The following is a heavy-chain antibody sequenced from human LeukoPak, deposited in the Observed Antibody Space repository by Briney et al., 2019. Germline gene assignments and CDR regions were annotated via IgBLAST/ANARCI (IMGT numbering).Heavy chain of an antibody. CDR3: ARGVWQLEQGPFDY. CDR2: TYYRSKWYN. V-gene: IGHV6-1*01. CDR1: GDSVSSNSAA. Sequence: PSQTPSLTCAISGDSVSSNSAAWNWIRQSPSRGLEWLGRTYYRSKWYNDYAVSVKSRITINPDTSKNQFSLQLNSVTPEDTAVYYCARGVWQLEQGPFDYWGQGTLVTVSS. J-gene: IGHJ4*02. D-gene: IGHD1-1*01.